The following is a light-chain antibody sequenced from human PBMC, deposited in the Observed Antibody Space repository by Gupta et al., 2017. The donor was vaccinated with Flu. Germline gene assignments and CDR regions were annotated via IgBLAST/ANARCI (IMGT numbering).Light chain of an antibody. CDR2: GAT. Sequence: IVMTQSPATLSVSPGERATLSCRAGQSVRSNLAWYQQKPGQAPRLLIYGATNRATGIPARFSGSGSGTEFTLTISSLQSEDFAIYYCQQYNNWLTFGGGTKVEIK. CDR3: QQYNNWLT. V-gene: IGKV3-15*01. CDR1: QSVRSN. J-gene: IGKJ4*01.